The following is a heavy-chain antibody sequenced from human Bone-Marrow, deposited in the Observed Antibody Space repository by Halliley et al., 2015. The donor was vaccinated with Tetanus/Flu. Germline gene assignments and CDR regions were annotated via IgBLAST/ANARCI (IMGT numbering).Heavy chain of an antibody. D-gene: IGHD3-10*01. CDR2: ISGHGDKI. J-gene: IGHJ4*02. Sequence: ISGHGDKIEYADSVKGRFTVSRDNSRNVLNLQVDSLRAEDTAIYYCARRVNSVSGRSPFDYWGQGTLVTVSS. CDR3: ARRVNSVSGRSPFDY. V-gene: IGHV3-23*01.